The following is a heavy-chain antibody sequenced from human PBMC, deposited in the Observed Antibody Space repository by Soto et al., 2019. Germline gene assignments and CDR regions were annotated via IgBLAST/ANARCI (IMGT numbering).Heavy chain of an antibody. Sequence: GESLKISCKGSGYSFTIYWISWVRQMPGKGLEWMGRIDPSDSYTNYSPSFQGHVTISADKSISTAYLQWSSLKASDTAMYYCARQGITMVRGVNSDMDVWGQGTTVTVSS. CDR3: ARQGITMVRGVNSDMDV. CDR1: GYSFTIYW. J-gene: IGHJ6*02. V-gene: IGHV5-10-1*01. D-gene: IGHD3-10*01. CDR2: IDPSDSYT.